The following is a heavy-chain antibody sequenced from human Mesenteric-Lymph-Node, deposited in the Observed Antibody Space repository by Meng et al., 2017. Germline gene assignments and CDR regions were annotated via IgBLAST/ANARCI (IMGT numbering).Heavy chain of an antibody. CDR2: IYYSGST. CDR3: ATVSSGYYLDY. Sequence: GSLRLSCTVSGGSISGHYWSWIRQPPGKGLEWVGYIYYSGSTNYNPSLKSRVTISVDTSKNQFSLKLSSVTAADTAVYYCATVSSGYYLDYWGQGTLVTVSS. J-gene: IGHJ4*02. D-gene: IGHD3-22*01. CDR1: GGSISGHY. V-gene: IGHV4-59*11.